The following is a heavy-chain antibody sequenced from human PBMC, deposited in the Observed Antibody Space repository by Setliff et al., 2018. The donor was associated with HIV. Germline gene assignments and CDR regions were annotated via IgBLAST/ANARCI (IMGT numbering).Heavy chain of an antibody. D-gene: IGHD3-3*01. CDR3: ARVASYDFWSGYLLYFDY. CDR1: GGSFSGYY. Sequence: SETLSLTCAVYGGSFSGYYWSWIRQPPGKGLEWIGEINHGGSTDSNPSLKSRVTISVDTSKNQFSLNLTSVTAADTAVYYCARVASYDFWSGYLLYFDYWGQGTPVTVSS. J-gene: IGHJ4*02. V-gene: IGHV4-34*01. CDR2: INHGGST.